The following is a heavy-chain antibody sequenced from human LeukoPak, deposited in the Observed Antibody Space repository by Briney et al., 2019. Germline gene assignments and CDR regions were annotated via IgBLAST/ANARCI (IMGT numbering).Heavy chain of an antibody. J-gene: IGHJ4*02. CDR3: AKGYDMWTGSLDY. V-gene: IGHV3-23*01. CDR2: ISGGGGST. Sequence: GGSLRLSCAASGFTFSSYAMSWVRQAPGKGLEWVSTISGGGGSTYYADSVKGRFTISRDNSKNTLYLQVNSLRAEDTAVYFCAKGYDMWTGSLDYWGQGTLVTVSS. D-gene: IGHD3-9*01. CDR1: GFTFSSYA.